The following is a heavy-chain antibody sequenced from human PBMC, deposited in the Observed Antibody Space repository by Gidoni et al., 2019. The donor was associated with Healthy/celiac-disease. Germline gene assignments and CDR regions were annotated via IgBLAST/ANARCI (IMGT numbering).Heavy chain of an antibody. D-gene: IGHD3-22*01. V-gene: IGHV3-23*01. CDR1: GFTFRRYA. CDR2: IMCSGGST. CDR3: ARWYYDDSTWSKLAFDI. J-gene: IGHJ3*02. Sequence: EVQLLESGGGLVQPGGSLRLYCAAPGFTFRRYAMSWVRQAPGKGLEWVSAIMCSGGSTNYPDSVKGRCTISRDNSKNTLYLQMNSLRAEDTAVYYCARWYYDDSTWSKLAFDIWGQGTMVTVSS.